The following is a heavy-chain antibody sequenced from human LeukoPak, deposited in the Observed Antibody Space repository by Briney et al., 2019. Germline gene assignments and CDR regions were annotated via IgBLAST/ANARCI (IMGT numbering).Heavy chain of an antibody. J-gene: IGHJ4*02. D-gene: IGHD3-3*01. CDR3: ARDFLEDSY. Sequence: PGGSLRLPCAASGFTFSNYNMNWVRQAPGKGLEWLSYISSSSSTIYYADSVKGRFTISRDNARNSLYLQMNSLRAEDMAVYYCARDFLEDSYWGQGTLVTVSS. V-gene: IGHV3-48*01. CDR2: ISSSSSTI. CDR1: GFTFSNYN.